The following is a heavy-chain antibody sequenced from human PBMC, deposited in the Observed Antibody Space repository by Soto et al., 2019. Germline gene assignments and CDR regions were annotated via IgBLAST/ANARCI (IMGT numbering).Heavy chain of an antibody. CDR2: ISGSGGST. Sequence: GGSLRLSCAASGFTFSSYAMSWVRQAPGKGLKWVSAISGSGGSTYYADSVKGRFTISRDNSKNTLYLQMNSLRADDTAVYFFALFYFGHIVVVPAATPPFDYWGQGTLVTVSS. V-gene: IGHV3-23*01. J-gene: IGHJ4*02. CDR1: GFTFSSYA. CDR3: ALFYFGHIVVVPAATPPFDY. D-gene: IGHD2-2*01.